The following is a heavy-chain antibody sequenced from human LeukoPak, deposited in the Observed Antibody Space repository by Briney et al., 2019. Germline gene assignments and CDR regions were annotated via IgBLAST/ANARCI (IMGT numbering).Heavy chain of an antibody. CDR3: ARDIIYGAKPDAFDI. Sequence: ASVKVSCKASGYTFTSYGISWVRQAPGQGLEWMGWISAYIGNTNYAQKLQGRVTMTTDTSTRTTYMELRSLRSDDTAVYYCARDIIYGAKPDAFDIWGQGTMVTVSS. V-gene: IGHV1-18*01. CDR1: GYTFTSYG. J-gene: IGHJ3*02. CDR2: ISAYIGNT. D-gene: IGHD4-17*01.